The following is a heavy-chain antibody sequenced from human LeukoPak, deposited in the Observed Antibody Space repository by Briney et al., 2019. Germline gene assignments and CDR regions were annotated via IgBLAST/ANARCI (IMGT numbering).Heavy chain of an antibody. J-gene: IGHJ5*02. D-gene: IGHD3-10*01. Sequence: SESLSLTCAVYGGSFSGNYWSWIRQPPGKGLEWIGEINHSGSTNYNPSLKSRVTISVDTSKNQFSLKLSSVTAADTAVYYCAREYYGSGSYYNRRNWFDPWGQGTLVTVFS. V-gene: IGHV4-34*01. CDR3: AREYYGSGSYYNRRNWFDP. CDR1: GGSFSGNY. CDR2: INHSGST.